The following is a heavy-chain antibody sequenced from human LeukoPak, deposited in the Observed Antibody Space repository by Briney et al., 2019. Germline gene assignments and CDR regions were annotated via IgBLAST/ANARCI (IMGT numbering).Heavy chain of an antibody. CDR3: ARGDNSGYVYFDY. CDR1: GGSISSGDYY. J-gene: IGHJ4*02. CDR2: MYYSGST. D-gene: IGHD5-12*01. V-gene: IGHV4-30-4*01. Sequence: PSETLSLTCTVSGGSISSGDYYWSRIRQPPGKGLEWIGYMYYSGSTYYHPSLKSRVTISVDTSKNQFSLKLSSVTAADTAVYYCARGDNSGYVYFDYWGLGTLVTVSS.